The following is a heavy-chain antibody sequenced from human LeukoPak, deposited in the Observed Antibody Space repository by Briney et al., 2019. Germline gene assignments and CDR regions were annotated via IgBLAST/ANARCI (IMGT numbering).Heavy chain of an antibody. CDR3: AKAPYSSSWYWADY. D-gene: IGHD6-13*01. CDR2: ISGSGGST. J-gene: IGHJ4*02. CDR1: GFTFSSYA. V-gene: IGHV3-23*01. Sequence: LPGGSLRLSCATSGFTFSSYAMSWVRQAPGKGLEWVSAISGSGGSTYYADSVKGRFTISRDNSKNTLYLQMNSLRAEDTAVYYCAKAPYSSSWYWADYWGQGTLVTVSS.